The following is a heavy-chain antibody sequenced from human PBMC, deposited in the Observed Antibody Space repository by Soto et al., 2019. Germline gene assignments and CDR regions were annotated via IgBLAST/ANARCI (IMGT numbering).Heavy chain of an antibody. CDR2: IYHSGST. CDR3: ARDTKYCSGGSCDAFDI. Sequence: QVQLQESGPGLVKPSGTLSLTCAVSGGSISSSNWWSWVRQPPGKGLEWIGEIYHSGSTNYNPSLKSRVTISVDKSKNQFSLKLSSVNASDTAVYYCARDTKYCSGGSCDAFDIWGQGTMVTVSS. D-gene: IGHD2-15*01. CDR1: GGSISSSNW. V-gene: IGHV4-4*02. J-gene: IGHJ3*02.